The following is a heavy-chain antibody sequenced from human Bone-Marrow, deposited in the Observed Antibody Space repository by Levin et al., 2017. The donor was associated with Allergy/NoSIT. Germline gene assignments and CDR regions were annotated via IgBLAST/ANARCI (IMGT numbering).Heavy chain of an antibody. Sequence: WGSLRLSCAVSGFTFSNYGMHWVRQAPGKGLEWVALISYDGSDKDYADSVKGRFTISRDSSKNTLYLQMNSLRAEDTAVYYCAKLLPWLVLTAPFDYWGQGTLVTVSS. D-gene: IGHD6-19*01. V-gene: IGHV3-30*18. CDR3: AKLLPWLVLTAPFDY. CDR1: GFTFSNYG. CDR2: ISYDGSDK. J-gene: IGHJ4*02.